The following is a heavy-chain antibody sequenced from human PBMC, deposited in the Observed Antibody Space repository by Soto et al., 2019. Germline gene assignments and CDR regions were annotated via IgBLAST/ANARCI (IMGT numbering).Heavy chain of an antibody. CDR2: IYPGDSET. Sequence: PGASLKITCQCSGYTFSNFWIAWVRQLPGKGLEYMGIIYPGDSETRYSPSFHGKVTISADRSIGTAYLQWSSLEASDSAFYFCARSPRSSPYFDYWGQGARVTVS. CDR1: GYTFSNFW. CDR3: ARSPRSSPYFDY. J-gene: IGHJ4*02. D-gene: IGHD6-13*01. V-gene: IGHV5-51*01.